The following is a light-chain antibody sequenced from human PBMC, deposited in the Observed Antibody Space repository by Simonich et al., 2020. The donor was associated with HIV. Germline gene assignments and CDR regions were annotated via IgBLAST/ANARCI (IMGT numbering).Light chain of an antibody. J-gene: IGKJ2*02. CDR2: KAS. Sequence: DIQMTQSPSSLSASVGNRVTITCQASQDIDNYLNWYQQKPGKAPKLLIYKASDLESGVPSRFSGCGSGTEFTLTISSLQPDDFATYYCQQFNSYPCTFGQGTKLEIK. CDR3: QQFNSYPCT. CDR1: QDIDNY. V-gene: IGKV1-5*03.